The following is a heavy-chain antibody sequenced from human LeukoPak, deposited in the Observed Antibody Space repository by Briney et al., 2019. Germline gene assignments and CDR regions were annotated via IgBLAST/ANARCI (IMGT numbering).Heavy chain of an antibody. V-gene: IGHV3-66*02. CDR3: ARGRIGGYVDY. J-gene: IGHJ4*02. D-gene: IGHD2-15*01. CDR2: IYSGDST. CDR1: GFTVSSND. Sequence: GGSLRLSCAASGFTVSSNDMSWVRQAPGKGLEWVSLIYSGDSTYYADSVKGRFTISRDNSKNTLYLQMNNLRPDDTAVCFCARGRIGGYVDYWGQGTLVTVSS.